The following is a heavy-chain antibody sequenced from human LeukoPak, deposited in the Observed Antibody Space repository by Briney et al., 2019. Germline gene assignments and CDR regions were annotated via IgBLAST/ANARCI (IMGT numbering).Heavy chain of an antibody. CDR2: INPNSGGT. V-gene: IGHV1-2*02. D-gene: IGHD6-19*01. CDR3: ARVITSGWYYFDS. Sequence: EASVKVSCKASGYTFTGYYMHWVRQAPGQGLEWMGWINPNSGGTNYAQKFQGRVTMTRDTSISTAYMELSRLRSDDTAVYYCARVITSGWYYFDSWGQGTLVTVSS. J-gene: IGHJ4*02. CDR1: GYTFTGYY.